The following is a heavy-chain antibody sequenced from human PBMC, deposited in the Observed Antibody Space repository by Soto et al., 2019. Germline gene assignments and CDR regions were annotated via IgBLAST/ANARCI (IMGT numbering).Heavy chain of an antibody. J-gene: IGHJ4*02. V-gene: IGHV3-64D*06. D-gene: IGHD3-22*01. CDR3: VKGEYYYDSSGYYPFDY. CDR1: GFTFSIYA. CDR2: ISTNGGST. Sequence: PGESLRLSCYASGFTFSIYAMHWVRQAPGKGLEYVSSISTNGGSTDYADSVKGRFTISRDNSKNTVYLQMSSLRVEDTAVYYCVKGEYYYDSSGYYPFDYWGQGT.